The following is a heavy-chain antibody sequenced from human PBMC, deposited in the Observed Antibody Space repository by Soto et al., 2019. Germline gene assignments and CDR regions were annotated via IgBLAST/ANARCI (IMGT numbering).Heavy chain of an antibody. V-gene: IGHV4-39*01. CDR3: ARLVVVAGSFRFHPGFIDH. CDR1: GGSISSTNYY. J-gene: IGHJ4*01. D-gene: IGHD2-15*01. Sequence: SETLSLTCTVSGGSISSTNYYWGWIRQPPGKGLEWIGSIYGSGTTYYNPSLKSRVTISVDTSKNQFSVKLSSVTAADAAMYYCARLVVVAGSFRFHPGFIDHWGHVTLVTVPQ. CDR2: IYGSGTT.